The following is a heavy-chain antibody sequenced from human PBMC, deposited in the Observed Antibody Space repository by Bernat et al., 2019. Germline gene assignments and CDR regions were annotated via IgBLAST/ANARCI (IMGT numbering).Heavy chain of an antibody. Sequence: QVQLVESGGGVVQPGRSLRLSCEASKFTFSSYGMHWVRQAPGKGLEWVAVIWYDGSNENYADSVKGRFTISRDNSKNTLFLQMNSLRAEDMAVYYGARVSLYGAPTSGMDVWGQGTTVTVSS. CDR3: ARVSLYGAPTSGMDV. J-gene: IGHJ6*02. CDR1: KFTFSSYG. CDR2: IWYDGSNE. V-gene: IGHV3-33*01. D-gene: IGHD4-17*01.